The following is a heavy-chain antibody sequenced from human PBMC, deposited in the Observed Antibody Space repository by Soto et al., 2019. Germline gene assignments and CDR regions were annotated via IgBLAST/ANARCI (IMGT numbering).Heavy chain of an antibody. V-gene: IGHV3-21*01. CDR1: GFTFSTYS. CDR2: ISSSSSYI. Sequence: EGQLVESGGGLVKPGGSLRLSCAASGFTFSTYSMNWVRQAPGKGLEWVSSISSSSSYIYYADSVKGRVTISRDNAKNSLYLQMNSRRVEDTAVYYCGREPYSSSRGWFDPWGQGTLVTVSS. CDR3: GREPYSSSRGWFDP. D-gene: IGHD6-6*01. J-gene: IGHJ5*02.